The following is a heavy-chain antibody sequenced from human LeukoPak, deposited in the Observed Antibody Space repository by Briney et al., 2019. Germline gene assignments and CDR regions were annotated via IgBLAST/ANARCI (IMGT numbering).Heavy chain of an antibody. CDR1: GFTFSSYG. CDR3: ARVQYSGYDGSEDY. V-gene: IGHV3-30*02. J-gene: IGHJ4*02. D-gene: IGHD5-12*01. Sequence: GGSLRLSCAASGFTFSSYGMHWVRQAPGKGLEWVAFIRYDGSNKYYADSVKGRFTISRDNAKNSLYLQMNSLRAEDTAVYYCARVQYSGYDGSEDYWGQGTLVTVSS. CDR2: IRYDGSNK.